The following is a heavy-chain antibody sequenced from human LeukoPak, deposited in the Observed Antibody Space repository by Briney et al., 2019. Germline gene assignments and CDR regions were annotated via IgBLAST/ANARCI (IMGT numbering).Heavy chain of an antibody. CDR3: AVTEGRLDDFWSAT. CDR1: GGSIGSNGFY. J-gene: IGHJ5*02. V-gene: IGHV4-39*07. D-gene: IGHD3-3*01. Sequence: SETLSLTCKVSGGSIGSNGFYWGWIRQPPGKGLEWIGEINHSGSTNYNPSLKSRVTISVDTSKNQFSLKLSSVTAADTAVYYCAVTEGRLDDFWSATWGQGTLVTVSS. CDR2: INHSGST.